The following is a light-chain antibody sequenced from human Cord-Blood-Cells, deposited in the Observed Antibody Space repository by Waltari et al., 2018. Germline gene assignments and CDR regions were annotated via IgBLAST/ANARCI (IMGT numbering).Light chain of an antibody. V-gene: IGKV3-15*01. J-gene: IGKJ5*01. CDR1: QSVSSN. CDR3: QQYNNWLSIT. CDR2: GAS. Sequence: EIVMTQSPATLSVSPGERATLSCRASQSVSSNLAWYQQKPGQAPRLLIYGASTRATGIPARFSGSVSGTEFTLTISSLQSEDFAVYYCQQYNNWLSITFGQGTRLEI.